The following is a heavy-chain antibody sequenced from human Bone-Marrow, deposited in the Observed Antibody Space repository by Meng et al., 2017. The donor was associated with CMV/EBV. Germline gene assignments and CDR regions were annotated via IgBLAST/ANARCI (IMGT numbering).Heavy chain of an antibody. V-gene: IGHV1-69*10. J-gene: IGHJ6*02. CDR3: ASRHCSSNSSHTYHCYYGMDD. Sequence: SVKVSCKASGGTFSSYTISWVRQAPGQGLEWMGGIIPILGIANYAQKFQGRVTITADKSTSTAYMELSSLRSEDKAVYYCASRHCSSNSSHTYHCYYGMDDWGQGTTVTVSS. CDR2: IIPILGIA. CDR1: GGTFSSYT. D-gene: IGHD2-2*02.